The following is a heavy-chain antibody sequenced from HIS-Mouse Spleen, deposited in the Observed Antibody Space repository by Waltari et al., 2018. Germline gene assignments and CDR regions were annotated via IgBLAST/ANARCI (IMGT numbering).Heavy chain of an antibody. Sequence: EVQLVESGGGLVKPGGSLRLSCAASGFTFSNAWMSWVRQAPGKGLEWVGRIKSKTDGGTTDYAAPVKGRFTISRDDSKNTLYLQMNSLKTEDTAVYYCTTGSSSWYAFDIWGQGTMVTVSS. V-gene: IGHV3-15*01. D-gene: IGHD6-13*01. J-gene: IGHJ3*02. CDR1: GFTFSNAW. CDR3: TTGSSSWYAFDI. CDR2: IKSKTDGGTT.